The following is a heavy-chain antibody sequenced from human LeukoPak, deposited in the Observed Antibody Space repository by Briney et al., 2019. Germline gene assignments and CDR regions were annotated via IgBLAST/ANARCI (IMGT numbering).Heavy chain of an antibody. CDR3: ARDVHCSGGSCYYYGMGV. D-gene: IGHD2-15*01. J-gene: IGHJ6*04. V-gene: IGHV1-18*04. CDR1: GYTFTSYG. CDR2: ISGYNGNT. Sequence: GASVKVSCKASGYTFTSYGISWVRQAPGQGLEWMGWISGYNGNTNYAQKLQGRVTMTTDTSTRTAYMELRSLTSDDTAVYYCARDVHCSGGSCYYYGMGVWGKGTTVTVSS.